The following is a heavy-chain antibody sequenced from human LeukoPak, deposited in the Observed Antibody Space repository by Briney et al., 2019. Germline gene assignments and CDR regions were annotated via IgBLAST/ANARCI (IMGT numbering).Heavy chain of an antibody. CDR1: GFSLSISGVG. V-gene: IGHV2-5*01. CDR2: IYWNDDK. D-gene: IGHD4-17*01. J-gene: IGHJ4*02. Sequence: SGPTLVKPTQTLTLTCTFSGFSLSISGVGVGWIRQPPGKALEWLALIYWNDDKRYSPSLKSRLTITKDTPKNQVVLTMTNMDPVDTATYYCAHRYGDQNLFDYWGQGTLVTVSS. CDR3: AHRYGDQNLFDY.